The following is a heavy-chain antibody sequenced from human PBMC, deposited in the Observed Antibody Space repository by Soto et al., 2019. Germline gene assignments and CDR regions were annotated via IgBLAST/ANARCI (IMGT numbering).Heavy chain of an antibody. CDR2: IYYSGST. V-gene: IGHV4-30-4*01. D-gene: IGHD6-13*01. Sequence: QVQLQESGPGLVKPSQTLSLTCTVSGGSISSGDYYWSWIRQPPGKGLEWIGYIYYSGSTYYNPSLKSTVTISVDTSKNQFSLKLSSVTAADTAVYYCARDRPIAAAGYYYYGMDVWGQGTTVTVSS. J-gene: IGHJ6*02. CDR1: GGSISSGDYY. CDR3: ARDRPIAAAGYYYYGMDV.